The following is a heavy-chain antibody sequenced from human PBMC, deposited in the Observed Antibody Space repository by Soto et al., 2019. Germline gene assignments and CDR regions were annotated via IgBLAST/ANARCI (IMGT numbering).Heavy chain of an antibody. CDR1: GFTFSNAW. V-gene: IGHV3-15*01. Sequence: EVQVVESGGGFVKPGESLRLSCAASGFTFSNAWMNWVRQAPGKGLEWVGRIKSKTDGRTTDYAAPVKGRFSISRDDSKNTLSLQMNSLNIEDTAVYYCTADLRSPERRFDPWGQGTLVTVSS. CDR2: IKSKTDGRTT. J-gene: IGHJ5*02. CDR3: TADLRSPERRFDP.